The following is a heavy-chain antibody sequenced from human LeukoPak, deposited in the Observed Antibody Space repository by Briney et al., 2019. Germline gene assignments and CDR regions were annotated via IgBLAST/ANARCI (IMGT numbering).Heavy chain of an antibody. CDR3: ARDWEATVSFLDY. CDR2: ISSSSSYI. D-gene: IGHD4-17*01. V-gene: IGHV3-21*01. Sequence: GGSLRLSCAASGFTFSSYSKNWVRQAPGKGLEWVSSISSSSSYIYYADSVKGRFTISRDNAKNSLYLQMNSLRAEDTAVYYCARDWEATVSFLDYWGQGTLVTVSS. CDR1: GFTFSSYS. J-gene: IGHJ4*02.